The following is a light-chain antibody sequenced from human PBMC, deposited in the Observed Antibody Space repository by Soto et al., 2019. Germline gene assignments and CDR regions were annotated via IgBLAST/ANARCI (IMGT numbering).Light chain of an antibody. CDR1: QSVSSH. CDR2: DAS. J-gene: IGKJ4*01. V-gene: IGKV3-11*01. Sequence: EIVLTQSPATLSLSPGERATLSCRASQSVSSHLAWYQQKPGQAPRLLIYDASNRATGIPARFSGSGSGTAFTLTISSLEPEDFAVYYCQQRSSWLTFGGGTKVEIK. CDR3: QQRSSWLT.